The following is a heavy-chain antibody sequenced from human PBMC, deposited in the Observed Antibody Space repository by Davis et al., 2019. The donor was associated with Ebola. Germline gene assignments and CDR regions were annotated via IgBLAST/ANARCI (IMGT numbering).Heavy chain of an antibody. J-gene: IGHJ3*02. D-gene: IGHD3-22*01. V-gene: IGHV3-21*01. CDR1: GFTFSSYA. CDR3: ARKYYYDSSGYYLLVDAFDI. Sequence: GESLKISCAASGFTFSSYAMSWVRQAPGKGLEWVSSISSSSSYIYYADSVKGRFTISRDNAKNSLYLQMNSLRAEDTAVYYCARKYYYDSSGYYLLVDAFDIWGQGTMVTVSS. CDR2: ISSSSSYI.